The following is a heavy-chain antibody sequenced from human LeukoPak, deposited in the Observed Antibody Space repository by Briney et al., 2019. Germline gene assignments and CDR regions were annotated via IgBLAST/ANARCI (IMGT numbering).Heavy chain of an antibody. J-gene: IGHJ4*02. CDR2: VYISGDT. CDR3: ARLIAEVGGGTNYFDT. V-gene: IGHV4-4*07. Sequence: PSETLSLTCTVSGGSVTTSYWSWIRQSAGEGLGWLGRVYISGDTKYNPSLKSRVIMSLDASKNQFSLSLRSVTAADTAVYYCARLIAEVGGGTNYFDTWGQGTLVTVSS. CDR1: GGSVTTSY. D-gene: IGHD2-21*01.